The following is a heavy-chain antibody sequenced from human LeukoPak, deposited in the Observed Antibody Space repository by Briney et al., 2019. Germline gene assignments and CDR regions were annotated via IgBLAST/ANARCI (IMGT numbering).Heavy chain of an antibody. CDR1: GYTFTGYY. J-gene: IGHJ5*02. CDR2: INPNSGGT. V-gene: IGHV1-2*02. CDR3: ARDRGRSTMIVVVNWFDP. D-gene: IGHD3-22*01. Sequence: GASVKVSCKASGYTFTGYYMHWVRQAPGQGLEWMGWINPNSGGTNYAQKFQGRVTMTRDTSISTAYMELSRLRSDDTAVYYCARDRGRSTMIVVVNWFDPWGQGTLVTVSS.